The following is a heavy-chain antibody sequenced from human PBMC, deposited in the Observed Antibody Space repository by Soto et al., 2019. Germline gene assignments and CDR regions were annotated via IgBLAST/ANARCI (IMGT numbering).Heavy chain of an antibody. J-gene: IGHJ6*02. CDR3: ARSEENYKYALDV. Sequence: EVQLVETGGDLIQPGGSLRLSCAASGFSVSSNYMSWVRQAPGKGLEWVSVIYSGGSTYYADSVRGRFIISRDNSKNMVYLQRNSRRAEDTAVYYCARSEENYKYALDVWGQGTTVTVSS. CDR2: IYSGGST. CDR1: GFSVSSNY. V-gene: IGHV3-53*02.